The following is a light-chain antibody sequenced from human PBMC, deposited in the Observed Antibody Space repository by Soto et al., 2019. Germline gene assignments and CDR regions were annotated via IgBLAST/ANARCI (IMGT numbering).Light chain of an antibody. V-gene: IGKV1-33*01. CDR3: QQYYDLPIT. CDR2: DVT. Sequence: DIQMTQSPSSLSASVGDRVTITCQASQDIDKYLNWYQQKPGKAPKLLIDDVTNLETGVPSRFSGSGSGPHFTFTIGSLQPEDIATYYCQQYYDLPITFGQGTRLEI. J-gene: IGKJ5*01. CDR1: QDIDKY.